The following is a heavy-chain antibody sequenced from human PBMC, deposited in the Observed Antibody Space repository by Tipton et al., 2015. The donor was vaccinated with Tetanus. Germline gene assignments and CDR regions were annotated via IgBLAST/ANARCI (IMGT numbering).Heavy chain of an antibody. J-gene: IGHJ4*02. V-gene: IGHV3-48*02. CDR1: GFTFSSYS. D-gene: IGHD3-10*01. CDR2: IGATGAI. Sequence: SLRLSCTTSGFTFSSYSMNWFRQAPGKGLEWVSYIGATGAIYYADSVKVRFTISRDNAKNSLYLQMTSLRDEDTAVYYCAKEFQRARIRFFDSWGQGTQVTASS. CDR3: AKEFQRARIRFFDS.